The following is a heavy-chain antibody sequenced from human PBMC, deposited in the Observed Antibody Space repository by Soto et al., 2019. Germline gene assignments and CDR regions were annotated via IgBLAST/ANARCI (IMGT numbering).Heavy chain of an antibody. CDR2: IYPGDSDT. D-gene: IGHD5-12*01. J-gene: IGHJ6*02. V-gene: IGHV5-51*01. Sequence: GESLKISCKGSGYRFTSHWIGWVRQMPGKGLEWMGIIYPGDSDTRYSPSFQGQVSISVDKSISTAYLQWSSLKASDTAMYYCAKLSGYARDYYYGIDVWGQGTTVTVSS. CDR1: GYRFTSHW. CDR3: AKLSGYARDYYYGIDV.